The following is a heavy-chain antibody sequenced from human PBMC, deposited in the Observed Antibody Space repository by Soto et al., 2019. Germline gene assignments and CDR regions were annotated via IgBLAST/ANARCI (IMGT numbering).Heavy chain of an antibody. Sequence: SETLSLTCTVSGGSISSGGYYWSWIRQHPGKGLEWIGYIYYSGSTYYNPSLKSRVTISVDTSKNQFSLKLSSVTAADTAVYYCARAPHYYYDSSGYGSMFDYWGQGTLVTVSS. D-gene: IGHD3-22*01. CDR1: GGSISSGGYY. CDR3: ARAPHYYYDSSGYGSMFDY. V-gene: IGHV4-31*03. J-gene: IGHJ4*02. CDR2: IYYSGST.